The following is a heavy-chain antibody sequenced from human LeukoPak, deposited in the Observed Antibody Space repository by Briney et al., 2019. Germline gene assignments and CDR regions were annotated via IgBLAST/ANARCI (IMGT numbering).Heavy chain of an antibody. CDR1: GGTFGSYV. Sequence: SAKVSCKTSGGTFGSYVISWVRQAPGQGLDWMGGILPIFGTADYAQKFQGRVTITADESTNTAYMELRSLTSEDTAVYYCARDRGGLDPWGQGTLVTVSS. CDR2: ILPIFGTA. V-gene: IGHV1-69*13. D-gene: IGHD4-17*01. J-gene: IGHJ5*02. CDR3: ARDRGGLDP.